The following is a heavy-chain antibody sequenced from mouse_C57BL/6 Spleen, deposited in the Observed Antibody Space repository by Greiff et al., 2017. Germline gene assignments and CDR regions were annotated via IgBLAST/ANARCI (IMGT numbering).Heavy chain of an antibody. CDR3: ARNYDGYYYAMDY. CDR2: LSCGSSTI. V-gene: IGHV5-17*01. CDR1: GFTFSDYG. J-gene: IGHJ4*01. D-gene: IGHD2-3*01. Sequence: VQLQESGGGLVKPGGSLKLSCAASGFTFSDYGMHWVRQAPEKGLEWVAYLSCGSSTIYYADTVNGRFTISRDNAKNTLFLQMTSLRSEDTAMYYCARNYDGYYYAMDYWGQGTSVTVSS.